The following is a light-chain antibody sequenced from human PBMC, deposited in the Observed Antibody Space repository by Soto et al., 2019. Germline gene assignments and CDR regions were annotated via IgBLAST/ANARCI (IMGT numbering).Light chain of an antibody. CDR2: GAS. Sequence: EIVLTQSPGTLSLSPGERATLSCRASKSVSNNYLAWYQQKPGQAPRLLIYGASSRATGIPDRFSGSGSGTDFTLTISRLEPQDFSLYYCQQYGSSRWTVGQGTKVEIK. V-gene: IGKV3-20*01. CDR3: QQYGSSRWT. CDR1: KSVSNNY. J-gene: IGKJ1*01.